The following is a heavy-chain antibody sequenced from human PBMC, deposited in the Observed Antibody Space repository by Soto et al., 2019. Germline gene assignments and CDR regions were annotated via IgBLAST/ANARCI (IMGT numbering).Heavy chain of an antibody. V-gene: IGHV4-59*01. CDR3: ARGSGPFDY. CDR2: VYYSGST. CDR1: GDSLRGFY. J-gene: IGHJ4*02. Sequence: LSLTCTVSGDSLRGFYWSWIRQPPGKGLEWVGNVYYSGSTSYHPSLKSRVTISVDTSKNQFSLKLISVTAADTAVYFCARGSGPFDYWGQGTLVTVSS.